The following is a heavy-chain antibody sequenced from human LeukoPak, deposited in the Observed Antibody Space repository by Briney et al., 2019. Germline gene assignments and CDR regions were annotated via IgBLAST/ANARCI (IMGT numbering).Heavy chain of an antibody. CDR3: ARDRGSSWYVDY. V-gene: IGHV1-2*02. J-gene: IGHJ4*02. CDR1: RYIFTSYY. Sequence: GASVKVSCKASRYIFTSYYIHWVRQAPGQGLEWMGWINPNSGGTNYAQKFQDRVTMTGDTSISTAYMELSRLRSDDTAVYYCARDRGSSWYVDYWGRGTLVTVSS. D-gene: IGHD6-13*01. CDR2: INPNSGGT.